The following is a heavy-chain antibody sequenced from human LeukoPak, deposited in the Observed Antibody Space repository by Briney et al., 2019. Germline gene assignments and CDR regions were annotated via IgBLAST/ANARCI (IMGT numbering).Heavy chain of an antibody. CDR3: ARSGYCSSTSCYNTGYFDY. J-gene: IGHJ4*02. CDR2: IYTSGST. V-gene: IGHV4-4*07. Sequence: PSETLSLICTVSGGSISSYYWSWIRQPAGKGLEWIGRIYTSGSTNYNPSLKSRVTMSVDTSKNQFSLKLSSVTAADTAVYYCARSGYCSSTSCYNTGYFDYWGQGTLVTVSS. D-gene: IGHD2-2*02. CDR1: GGSISSYY.